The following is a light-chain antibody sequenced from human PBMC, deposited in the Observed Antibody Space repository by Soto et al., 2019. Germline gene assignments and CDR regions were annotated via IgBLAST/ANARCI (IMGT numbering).Light chain of an antibody. Sequence: QSVLTRPASVSGSPGQSITIACTGTSSDVGGYNYVSWYQQHPGKAPKLMIYDVSNRPSGVSNRFSGSKSGNTASLTISGLQTEDEADYYCSSYTSSGTRVFGGGTKLTVL. CDR1: SSDVGGYNY. V-gene: IGLV2-14*01. CDR3: SSYTSSGTRV. J-gene: IGLJ3*02. CDR2: DVS.